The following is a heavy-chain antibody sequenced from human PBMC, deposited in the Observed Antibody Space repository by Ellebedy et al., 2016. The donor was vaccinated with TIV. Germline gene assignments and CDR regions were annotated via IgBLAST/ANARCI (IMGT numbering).Heavy chain of an antibody. Sequence: ASVKVSCXASGYTFTSYGISWVRQAPGQGLEWMGWMNPNSGNTGYAQKFQGRVTMTRNTSISTAYMELSSLRSEDTAVYYCARGLKKSRGSYYLDYWGQGTLVTVSS. D-gene: IGHD1-26*01. CDR2: MNPNSGNT. CDR3: ARGLKKSRGSYYLDY. CDR1: GYTFTSYG. J-gene: IGHJ4*02. V-gene: IGHV1-8*02.